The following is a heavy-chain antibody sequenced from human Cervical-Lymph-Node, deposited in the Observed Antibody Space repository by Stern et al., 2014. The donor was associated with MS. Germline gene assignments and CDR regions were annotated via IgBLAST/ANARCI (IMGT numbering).Heavy chain of an antibody. CDR3: AAGGLEYYYDTSGYYFQH. CDR2: IWYDGSNR. D-gene: IGHD3-22*01. J-gene: IGHJ1*01. V-gene: IGHV3-33*01. Sequence: QVQLVQSGGGVVQPGRSLRLSCAASGFTFSSHGMHWVRQAPGKALEWVAVIWYDGSNRNYADSVKGRFTISRDNSKNTVDLQMNSLRAEDTAVYYCAAGGLEYYYDTSGYYFQHWGQGTLVTVSS. CDR1: GFTFSSHG.